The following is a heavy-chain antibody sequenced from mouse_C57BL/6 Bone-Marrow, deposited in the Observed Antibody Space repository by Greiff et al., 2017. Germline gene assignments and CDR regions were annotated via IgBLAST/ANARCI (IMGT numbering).Heavy chain of an antibody. CDR2: IYPGSGST. CDR3: SGRNYYGSSRPFDY. D-gene: IGHD1-1*01. Sequence: VQLVESGAELARPGASVKLSCKASGYTFTSYGISWVKQRTGQGLEWIGDIYPGSGSTNYNEKFKSKATLTVDTSSSTAYMQLSSLTSEDSAVYYCSGRNYYGSSRPFDYWGQGTTLTVSS. V-gene: IGHV1-81*01. J-gene: IGHJ2*01. CDR1: GYTFTSYG.